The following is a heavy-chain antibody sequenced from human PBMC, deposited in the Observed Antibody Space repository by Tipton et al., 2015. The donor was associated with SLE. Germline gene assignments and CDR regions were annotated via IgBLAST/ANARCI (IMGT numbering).Heavy chain of an antibody. J-gene: IGHJ3*02. CDR2: IYYSGST. Sequence: TLSLTCTVSGGSISSHYWSWIRQPPGKGLEWIGYIYYSGSTNYNPSLKSRVTISVDTSKNQFSLKLSSVTAADTAVYYCARDPYYDFWSGYWGNAFDIWGQGTMVTVSS. D-gene: IGHD3-3*01. V-gene: IGHV4-59*11. CDR3: ARDPYYDFWSGYWGNAFDI. CDR1: GGSISSHY.